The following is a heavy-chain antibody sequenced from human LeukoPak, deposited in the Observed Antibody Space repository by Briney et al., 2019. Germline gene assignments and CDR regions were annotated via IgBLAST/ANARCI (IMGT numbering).Heavy chain of an antibody. J-gene: IGHJ4*02. Sequence: PSETLSLTCTVSGGSISSYYWSWIRQPPGKGLEWIGYIYYSESTNYNPSLKSRVTISVDTSKNQFSLKLSSVTAADTAVYYCARNLYDSSGSMGIYTFDYWGQGTLVTVSS. D-gene: IGHD3-22*01. CDR3: ARNLYDSSGSMGIYTFDY. CDR1: GGSISSYY. CDR2: IYYSEST. V-gene: IGHV4-59*01.